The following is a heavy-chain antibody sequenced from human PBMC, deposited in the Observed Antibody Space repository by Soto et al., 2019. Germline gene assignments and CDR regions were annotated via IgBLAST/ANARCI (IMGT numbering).Heavy chain of an antibody. CDR2: INPNSGGT. CDR1: GYTFTGYC. J-gene: IGHJ6*02. D-gene: IGHD6-19*01. Sequence: ASVKVSCKASGYTFTGYCMHWVRQAPGQGLEWMGWINPNSGGTNYAQKFQGRVTMTRDTSISTAYMELSRLRSDDTAVYYCARAQYSSGWYRTNYYYYGMDVWGQGTTVTVSS. CDR3: ARAQYSSGWYRTNYYYYGMDV. V-gene: IGHV1-2*02.